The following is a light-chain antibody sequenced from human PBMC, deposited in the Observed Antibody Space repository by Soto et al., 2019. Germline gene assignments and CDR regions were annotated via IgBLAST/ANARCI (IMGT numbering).Light chain of an antibody. Sequence: EIVLTQSPATLSVSPGERATLSCRASQSINNNLAWYQQKPGQAPRLLIYSASTRATGFPARFSGSGSGTDFTLTISSLQSEDFAVYYCQHYNDWAITFGQGTRLEIK. CDR1: QSINNN. V-gene: IGKV3-15*01. CDR2: SAS. CDR3: QHYNDWAIT. J-gene: IGKJ5*01.